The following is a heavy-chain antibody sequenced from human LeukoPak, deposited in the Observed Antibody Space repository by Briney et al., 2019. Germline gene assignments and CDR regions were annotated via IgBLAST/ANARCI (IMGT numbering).Heavy chain of an antibody. D-gene: IGHD3-22*01. J-gene: IGHJ6*02. CDR3: ASQKANFYDSSGDV. CDR2: ISGSGGNT. V-gene: IGHV3-23*01. CDR1: GVSFSSSA. Sequence: GGSLRLSCAASGVSFSSSAMSWVRQAPGKGLEWVSAISGSGGNTYYAGSVKGRFTIFRDNSKNMLYLHMNSLRAEDTALYYCASQKANFYDSSGDVWGQGTRVTVSS.